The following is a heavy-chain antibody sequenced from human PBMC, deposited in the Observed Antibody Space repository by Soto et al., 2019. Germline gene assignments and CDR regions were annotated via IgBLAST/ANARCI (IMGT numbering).Heavy chain of an antibody. CDR1: GFTFRRYV. J-gene: IGHJ4*02. CDR2: TSYDGSNN. D-gene: IGHD3-16*01. Sequence: QVQLVESGGGVVQPGTSLRLSCVGSGFTFRRYVIHWVRQAPGKGLEWVALTSYDGSNNFYGDSVKGRFTISRHNSRNTVELQMDSLRFEATALYYCARWGTTGGLDVWGQGTLVSVSS. V-gene: IGHV3-33*05. CDR3: ARWGTTGGLDV.